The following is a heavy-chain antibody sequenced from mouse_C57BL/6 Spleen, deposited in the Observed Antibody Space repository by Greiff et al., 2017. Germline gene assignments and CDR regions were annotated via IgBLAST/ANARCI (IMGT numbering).Heavy chain of an antibody. CDR1: GYTFTSYW. D-gene: IGHD2-5*01. V-gene: IGHV1-69*01. J-gene: IGHJ3*01. CDR3: AREDSNYPWFAY. CDR2: IDPSDSYT. Sequence: QVQLQQPGAELVMPGASVKLSCKASGYTFTSYWMHWVKQRPGQGLEWIGEIDPSDSYTNYNQQFKGKSTLTVDKSSSTAYMQLSSLTSEDSAVYYCAREDSNYPWFAYWGQGTLVTVSA.